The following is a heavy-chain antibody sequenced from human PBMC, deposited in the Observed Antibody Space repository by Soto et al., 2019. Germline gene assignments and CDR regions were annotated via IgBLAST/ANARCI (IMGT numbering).Heavy chain of an antibody. CDR1: GFTFSSYA. J-gene: IGHJ5*02. CDR2: INGSGGST. D-gene: IGHD2-21*02. V-gene: IGHV3-23*01. Sequence: GGSLRLSCAASGFTFSSYAMSWVRQAPGKGLEWVSAINGSGGSTYYADSLKGRFTISRDNSKNTLYLQMNSLRAEDTAVYYCAKDGGAYCGGDCYFSNWFDHWGQGTLVTVSS. CDR3: AKDGGAYCGGDCYFSNWFDH.